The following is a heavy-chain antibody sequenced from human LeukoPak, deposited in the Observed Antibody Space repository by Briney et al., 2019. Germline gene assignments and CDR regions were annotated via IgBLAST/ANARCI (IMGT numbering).Heavy chain of an antibody. Sequence: PGRSLKLSCAASGFTFSSYAMHWVRQAPGKGLEWVAVISYDGSNKYYADSVKGRFTISRDNSKKPLYLQMNSLRAEDTAVYYCARKDYGGNPKGVSDAFDIWGQGTMVTVSS. V-gene: IGHV3-30*01. D-gene: IGHD4-23*01. J-gene: IGHJ3*02. CDR3: ARKDYGGNPKGVSDAFDI. CDR1: GFTFSSYA. CDR2: ISYDGSNK.